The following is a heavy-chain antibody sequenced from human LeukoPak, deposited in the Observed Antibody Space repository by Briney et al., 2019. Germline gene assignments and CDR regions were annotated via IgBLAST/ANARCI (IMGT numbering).Heavy chain of an antibody. V-gene: IGHV4-59*01. CDR1: GGSISSYY. J-gene: IGHJ4*02. CDR3: ARGPYYDFWSGYSQMGLDY. Sequence: SETLSLTCTVSGGSISSYYWSWIRQPPGKGLEWIGYIYYSGSTNYNPSLKSRVTISVGTSKNQFSLKLSSVTAADTAVYYCARGPYYDFWSGYSQMGLDYWGQGTLVTVSS. CDR2: IYYSGST. D-gene: IGHD3-3*01.